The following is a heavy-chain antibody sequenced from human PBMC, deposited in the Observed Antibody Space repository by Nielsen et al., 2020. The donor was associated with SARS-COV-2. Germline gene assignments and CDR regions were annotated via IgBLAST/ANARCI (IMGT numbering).Heavy chain of an antibody. V-gene: IGHV3-13*01. Sequence: GGSLRLSCAASGFTFSSCDMHWVRQATGKGLEWVSVIGTTGDTYYSGFVKGRFTVSRENAKSSFYLQMNSLRAGDTAVYYCARDTINDGLDVWGQGTTVTVSS. J-gene: IGHJ6*02. CDR3: ARDTINDGLDV. CDR1: GFTFSSCD. D-gene: IGHD5-24*01. CDR2: IGTTGDT.